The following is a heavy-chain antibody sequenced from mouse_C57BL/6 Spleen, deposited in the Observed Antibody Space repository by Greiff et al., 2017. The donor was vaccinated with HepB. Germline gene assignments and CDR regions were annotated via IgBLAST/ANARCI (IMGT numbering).Heavy chain of an antibody. CDR2: IYPRDGST. V-gene: IGHV1-78*01. Sequence: VQVVESDAELVKPGASVKISCKVSGYTFTDHTIHWMKQRPEQGLEWIGYIYPRDGSTKYNEKFKGKATLTADKSSSTAYMQLNSLTSEDSAVYFCAREGLGRYYAMDYWGQGTSVTVSS. CDR3: AREGLGRYYAMDY. J-gene: IGHJ4*01. CDR1: GYTFTDHT. D-gene: IGHD4-1*01.